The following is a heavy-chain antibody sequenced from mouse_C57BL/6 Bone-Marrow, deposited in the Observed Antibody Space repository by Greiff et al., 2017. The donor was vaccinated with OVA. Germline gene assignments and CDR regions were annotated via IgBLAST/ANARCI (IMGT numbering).Heavy chain of an antibody. J-gene: IGHJ1*03. Sequence: EVMLVESGGGLVQPKGSLKLSCAASGFTFNTYAMHWVRQAPGKGLEWVARIRSKSSNYATYYADSVKDRFTISRDDSQSMLYLQMNNLKTEDTAMYYCVRENYGSSYLWYFDVWGTGTTVTVSS. CDR2: IRSKSSNYAT. V-gene: IGHV10-3*01. CDR3: VRENYGSSYLWYFDV. CDR1: GFTFNTYA. D-gene: IGHD1-1*01.